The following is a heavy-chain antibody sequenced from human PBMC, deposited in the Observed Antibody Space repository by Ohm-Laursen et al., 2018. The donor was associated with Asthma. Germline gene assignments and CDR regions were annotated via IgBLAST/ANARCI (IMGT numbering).Heavy chain of an antibody. V-gene: IGHV3-23*01. CDR1: GFTFSSYA. J-gene: IGHJ4*02. Sequence: SLRLSCAASGFTFSSYAMSWVRQAPGKGLEWVSAISGSGGSTYYADSVKGRFTISRDNSKNTLYLQMSSLRAEDTAVYYCARVVVGSYAYFDYWGQGTLVTVSS. CDR3: ARVVVGSYAYFDY. CDR2: ISGSGGST. D-gene: IGHD1-26*01.